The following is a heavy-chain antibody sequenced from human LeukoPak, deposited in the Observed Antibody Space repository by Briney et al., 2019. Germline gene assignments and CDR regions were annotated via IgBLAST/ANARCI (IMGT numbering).Heavy chain of an antibody. V-gene: IGHV4-61*01. CDR2: IYYSGST. CDR3: ARDPSGYFNY. J-gene: IGHJ4*02. D-gene: IGHD3-22*01. Sequence: SETLSLTCTVSGGSFSSGNYYWSWIRQPPGKGLEWIGYIYYSGSTNYNPSLKSRVTISVDTSKNQFSLKLSSVTAADTAVYYRARDPSGYFNYWGQGTLATVSS. CDR1: GGSFSSGNYY.